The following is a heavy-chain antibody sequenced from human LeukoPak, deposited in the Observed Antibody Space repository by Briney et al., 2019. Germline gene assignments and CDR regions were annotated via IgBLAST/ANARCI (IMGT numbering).Heavy chain of an antibody. Sequence: PSETLSLTCTVSGYSISSGYYWGWIRQPPGKGLEWIGSIYHSGSTYYNPSLKSRVTISVDTSKNQFSLKLSSVTAADTAVCYCARALIDFGPTFDYWGQGTLVTVSS. CDR3: ARALIDFGPTFDY. CDR2: IYHSGST. V-gene: IGHV4-38-2*02. J-gene: IGHJ4*02. CDR1: GYSISSGYY. D-gene: IGHD3-3*01.